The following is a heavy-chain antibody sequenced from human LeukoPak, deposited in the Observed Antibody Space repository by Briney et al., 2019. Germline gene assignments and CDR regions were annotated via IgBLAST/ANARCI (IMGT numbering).Heavy chain of an antibody. CDR3: TPTTDPRDGFDI. D-gene: IGHD1-1*01. V-gene: IGHV3-49*05. Sequence: KPGRSLRLSCTASGITFGDYSMSWFRQAPGKGLECVGFIRGKAYGGTTEYAASVKGRFTISRDDSKSIAYLQMNSLKTEDTAVYYCTPTTDPRDGFDIWGQGTMVTVSS. CDR1: GITFGDYS. J-gene: IGHJ3*02. CDR2: IRGKAYGGTT.